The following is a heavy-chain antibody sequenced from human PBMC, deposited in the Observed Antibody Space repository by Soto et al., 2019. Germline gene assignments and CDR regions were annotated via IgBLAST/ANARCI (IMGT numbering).Heavy chain of an antibody. Sequence: EVQLSESGGGLVQPGGSLRLSCVGSGFTFGPYTMAWVRQAPGMGLECVSVITGNRRATYYSDSVKCRFSISRDNARNPLSLQMNDLRAGVAGVYYCAKTGPVTARTRFDYWGQRALVTVSS. J-gene: IGHJ4*02. V-gene: IGHV3-23*01. CDR3: AKTGPVTARTRFDY. D-gene: IGHD2-21*02. CDR2: ITGNRRAT. CDR1: GFTFGPYT.